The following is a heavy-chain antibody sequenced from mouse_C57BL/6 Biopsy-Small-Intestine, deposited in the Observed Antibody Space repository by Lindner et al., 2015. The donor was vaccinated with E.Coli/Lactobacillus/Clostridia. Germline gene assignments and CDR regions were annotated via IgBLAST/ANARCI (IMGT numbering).Heavy chain of an antibody. CDR2: ISYSGST. J-gene: IGHJ2*01. V-gene: IGHV3-1*01. CDR3: ARGYYGSSYGYYFDY. D-gene: IGHD1-1*01. CDR1: GYSITSGYD. Sequence: VQLQESGPGMVKPSQSLSLTCTVTGYSITSGYDWHWIRHFPGNKLEWMGYISYSGSTNYNPSLKSRISITHDTSKNQFFLKLNSVTTEDTATYYCARGYYGSSYGYYFDYWGQGTTLTVSS.